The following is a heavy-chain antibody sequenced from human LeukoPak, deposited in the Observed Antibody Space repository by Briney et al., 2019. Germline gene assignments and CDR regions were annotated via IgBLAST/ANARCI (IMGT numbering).Heavy chain of an antibody. V-gene: IGHV4-34*01. J-gene: IGHJ6*02. CDR2: INHSGST. CDR3: ARRGVRDVMMDV. CDR1: GGSFSGYY. Sequence: SETLSLTCAVYGGSFSGYYWSWIRQPPGKGLEWIGEINHSGSTNYNPSLRSRVTISVDTSKNQFSLKLSSVTVADTAVYYCARRGVRDVMMDVWGQGTTVTVSS. D-gene: IGHD3-10*01.